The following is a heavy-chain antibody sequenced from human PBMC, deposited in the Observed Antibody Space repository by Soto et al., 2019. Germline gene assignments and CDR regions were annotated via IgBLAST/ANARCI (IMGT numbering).Heavy chain of an antibody. V-gene: IGHV3-64*01. Sequence: GGSLRLSCAASGFTFSSYAMHWVRQAPGKGLEYVSAISSNGGSTYYANSVKGRFTISRDNSKNTLYLQMGSLRAEDMAVYYYARDSGSYYYGSGSYLPWFDPWGQGTLVTVSS. CDR3: ARDSGSYYYGSGSYLPWFDP. J-gene: IGHJ5*02. D-gene: IGHD3-10*01. CDR1: GFTFSSYA. CDR2: ISSNGGST.